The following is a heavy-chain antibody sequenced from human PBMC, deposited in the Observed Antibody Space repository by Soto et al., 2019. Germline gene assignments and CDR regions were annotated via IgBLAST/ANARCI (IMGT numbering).Heavy chain of an antibody. V-gene: IGHV4-31*03. Sequence: QVPLQESGPGLVKPSQTLSLTCNVSGGSISGGRYYWNWIRQHPGKGLEWIGNIYDNGITYYNPSLKSRVIRSEDTSKNQFSLRLSSVTAAATAVYYCTRDRGFGMDVWGQGTTVTVSS. CDR2: IYDNGIT. CDR1: GGSISGGRYY. J-gene: IGHJ6*02. CDR3: TRDRGFGMDV.